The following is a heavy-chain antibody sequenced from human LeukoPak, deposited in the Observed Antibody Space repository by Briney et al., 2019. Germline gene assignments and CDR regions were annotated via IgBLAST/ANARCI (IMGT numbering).Heavy chain of an antibody. V-gene: IGHV4-59*08. Sequence: RTSETLSLTCTVSGGSISSYYWSWIRQPPGKGLEWIGYIYYSGSTNYNPSLKSRVTISVDTSKNQFSLKLSSVTAADTAVYYCARGGYSYGGYYYGMDVWGQGTTVTVSS. D-gene: IGHD5-18*01. CDR1: GGSISSYY. CDR2: IYYSGST. J-gene: IGHJ6*02. CDR3: ARGGYSYGGYYYGMDV.